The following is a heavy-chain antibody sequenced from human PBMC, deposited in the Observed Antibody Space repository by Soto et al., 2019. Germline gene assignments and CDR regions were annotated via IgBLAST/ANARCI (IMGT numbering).Heavy chain of an antibody. D-gene: IGHD1-26*01. CDR3: ARDRPTRVNATSGVGGYYYYGMDV. CDR2: IYYRGST. J-gene: IGHJ6*02. V-gene: IGHV4-30-4*01. CDR1: GGSISSGAYY. Sequence: QVQLQESGPGLVKPSQTLSLTCTVSGGSISSGAYYWSWIHQPPGKGLEWIGSIYYRGSTYYNPSLWYRVTISVDTYKIQCSLKLSSVTAADTAVYYCARDRPTRVNATSGVGGYYYYGMDVLGHGTTVTV.